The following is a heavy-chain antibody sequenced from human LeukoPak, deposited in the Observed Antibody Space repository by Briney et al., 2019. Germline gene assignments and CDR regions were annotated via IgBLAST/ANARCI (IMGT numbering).Heavy chain of an antibody. CDR1: GGTFIIYA. J-gene: IGHJ6*03. CDR2: IIPIFGTA. CDR3: ASARLRELLRYYMDV. Sequence: WGSVNVSFKASGGTFIIYAISGVRQAPGQGVEWMGGIIPIFGTANYAPKFQGRVTTTADKSTSTAYMELSSLRSEDTAVYYCASARLRELLRYYMDVWGKGTPVTVSS. V-gene: IGHV1-69*06. D-gene: IGHD1-26*01.